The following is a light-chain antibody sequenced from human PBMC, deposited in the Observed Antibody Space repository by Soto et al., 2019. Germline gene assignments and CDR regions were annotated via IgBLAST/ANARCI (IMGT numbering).Light chain of an antibody. V-gene: IGLV2-14*01. CDR1: SSDVGGYNY. CDR2: DVS. J-gene: IGLJ2*01. CDR3: SSYTSSSTGVV. Sequence: QSVLTQPASVSGSPGQSITISCTGTSSDVGGYNYVSWYQQHPGNAPKLMIYDVSNRPSGVSNRFSGSKSGNTASLTISGLQAEDEADYYCSSYTSSSTGVVFGGGTKLTVL.